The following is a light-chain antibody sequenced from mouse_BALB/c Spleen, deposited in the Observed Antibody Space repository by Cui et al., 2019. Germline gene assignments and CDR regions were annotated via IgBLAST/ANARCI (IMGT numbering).Light chain of an antibody. J-gene: IGKJ2*01. Sequence: QIVLTQSPALMSASPGEKVTMTCSASSSVSYMYWYQQKPRSSPKPWIYLTSNLASGVPARFSGSGSGTPYSLTISSMEAEDAATYYCQQWSSNPPTFGGGTKLEIK. V-gene: IGKV4-68*01. CDR2: LTS. CDR3: QQWSSNPPT. CDR1: SSVSY.